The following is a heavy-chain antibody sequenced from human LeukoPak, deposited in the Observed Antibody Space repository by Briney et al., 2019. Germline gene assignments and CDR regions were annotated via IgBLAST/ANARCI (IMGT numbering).Heavy chain of an antibody. V-gene: IGHV3-11*01. D-gene: IGHD3-3*01. CDR2: ISSSGSTI. CDR1: GFTFSDYY. CDR3: ARDLASITIFGVVINYGLIYYYGMDV. J-gene: IGHJ6*02. Sequence: PGGSLRLSCAASGFTFSDYYMSWIRQAPGKGLEWVSYISSSGSTIYYADSVKGRFTISRDNAKNSLYLQMNSLRAEDTAVYYCARDLASITIFGVVINYGLIYYYGMDVWGQGTTVTVSS.